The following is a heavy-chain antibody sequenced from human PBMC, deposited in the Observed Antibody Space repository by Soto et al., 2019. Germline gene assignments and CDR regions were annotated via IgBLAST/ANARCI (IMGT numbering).Heavy chain of an antibody. J-gene: IGHJ4*02. CDR3: ASESPPADY. CDR1: GYTFTSYG. V-gene: IGHV1-18*01. Sequence: QVQLVQSGAEVKKPGASVKVSCKASGYTFTSYGISWVRQAPGQGLEWMGWISAYNGNTNYAQKLQGRVTMTTDTATSTADLELWGARSDDTAVYYCASESPPADYWGQGTLVTVSS. CDR2: ISAYNGNT.